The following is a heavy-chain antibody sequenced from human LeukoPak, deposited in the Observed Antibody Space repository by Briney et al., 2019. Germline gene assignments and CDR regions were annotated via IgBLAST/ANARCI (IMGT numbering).Heavy chain of an antibody. J-gene: IGHJ4*02. V-gene: IGHV3-74*01. Sequence: GGSLRLSCAASGFTFSSYWMHWVRQAPGKGLLWVSRINSDGSSTTYADSVKGRITVPRDNAKNTLYLQMSSLRSEDTAVYYCAREGYYASGSNGEFDYWGQGTLVTVSS. CDR2: INSDGSST. CDR1: GFTFSSYW. CDR3: AREGYYASGSNGEFDY. D-gene: IGHD3-10*01.